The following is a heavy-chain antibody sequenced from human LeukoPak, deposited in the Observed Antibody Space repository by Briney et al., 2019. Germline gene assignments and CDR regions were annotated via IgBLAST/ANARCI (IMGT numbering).Heavy chain of an antibody. CDR1: GFTFSSNS. CDR2: ISGSSSTI. J-gene: IGHJ4*02. V-gene: IGHV3-48*01. CDR3: AREVTTFDY. Sequence: GGSLRLSCAASGFTFSSNSMSWVRQAPGKGLEWVSYISGSSSTIKYADSVKGRFTISRDNARNSLYLQMNSLRAEDTAVYYCAREVTTFDYWGQGTLVTVSS. D-gene: IGHD4-11*01.